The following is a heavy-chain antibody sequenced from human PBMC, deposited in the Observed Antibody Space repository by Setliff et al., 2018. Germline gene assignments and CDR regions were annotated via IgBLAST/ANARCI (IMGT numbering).Heavy chain of an antibody. J-gene: IGHJ5*02. CDR1: GDTFSTYS. CDR2: IIPLLETA. Sequence: ASVKVSCKASGDTFSTYSLSWVRQAPGQGLEWMGGIIPLLETAKYAQKFQGRVTITADKSTSTGYMELSSLRAKDTATYYCAGTDAYCAGDCSISWGQGTLVTVSS. CDR3: AGTDAYCAGDCSIS. D-gene: IGHD2-21*02. V-gene: IGHV1-69*06.